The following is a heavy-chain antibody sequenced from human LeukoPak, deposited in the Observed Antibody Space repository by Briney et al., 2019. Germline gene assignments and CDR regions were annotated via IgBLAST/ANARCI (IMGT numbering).Heavy chain of an antibody. CDR1: GFTFDDYG. CDR3: ARKTAADEVYFDY. D-gene: IGHD6-25*01. Sequence: GGSLRLSCAASGFTFDDYGMSWVRQAPGKGLEWLSFISSGSVTIYYTDSVKGRFTISRDNAKNSLYLQMNSLRAEDTAIYYCARKTAADEVYFDYWGQGTLVTASS. V-gene: IGHV3-48*01. CDR2: ISSGSVTI. J-gene: IGHJ4*02.